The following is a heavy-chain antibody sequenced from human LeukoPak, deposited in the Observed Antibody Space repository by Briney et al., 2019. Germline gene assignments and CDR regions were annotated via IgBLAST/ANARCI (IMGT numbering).Heavy chain of an antibody. J-gene: IGHJ6*03. CDR3: ARHGGQYYYYYYMDV. CDR1: GYTFTGYY. Sequence: ASVKVSCKASGYTFTGYYMHWVRQAPGQGLEWMGWINPSGGSTSYAQKFQGRVTMTRDASTSTVYMELSSLRSEDTAVYYCARHGGQYYYYYYMDVWGKGTTVTISS. V-gene: IGHV1-46*01. CDR2: INPSGGST. D-gene: IGHD3-10*01.